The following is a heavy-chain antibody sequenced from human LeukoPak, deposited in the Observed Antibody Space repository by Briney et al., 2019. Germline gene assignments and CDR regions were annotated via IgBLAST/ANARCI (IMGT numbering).Heavy chain of an antibody. CDR2: IYYSGST. CDR3: ARDLHIRSAWTDAFAF. D-gene: IGHD6-19*01. V-gene: IGHV4-39*07. CDR1: GGSISSSSYY. Sequence: PSETLSLTCTVSGGSISSSSYYWGWIRQPPGKGLEWIGSIYYSGSTYYNPSLKSRVTISVYTSKNQFSLKLSSVTAADTAMYYCARDLHIRSAWTDAFAFWGQGTMVTVSS. J-gene: IGHJ3*01.